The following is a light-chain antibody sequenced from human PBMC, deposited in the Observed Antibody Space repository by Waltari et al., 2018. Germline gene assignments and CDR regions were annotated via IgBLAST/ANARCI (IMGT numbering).Light chain of an antibody. CDR3: QQYHDYSA. J-gene: IGKJ2*01. CDR1: QGISSA. CDR2: DAS. V-gene: IGKV1D-13*01. Sequence: AIQLTQSPSSLSASVGDRVTITCRASQGISSALAWYQQKPGKTPKLLIYDASRLESGVPSRFSGGGSGTDFTLTISSLQPDDSATYYCQQYHDYSAFGQGTKLEIK.